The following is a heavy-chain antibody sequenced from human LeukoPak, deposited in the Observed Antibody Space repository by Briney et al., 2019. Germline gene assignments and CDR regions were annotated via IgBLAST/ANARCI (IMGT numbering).Heavy chain of an antibody. V-gene: IGHV3-21*01. Sequence: GGSLRLSCAASGFTFSSYNMNWVRQAPGKGLEWVSSITSSGSYIYYADSVKGRFTISRDNAKNSLYLQMNSLRAEDTAAYYCARDPYSGNYGDYYYYYMDLWGQGTTVTISS. D-gene: IGHD1-26*01. CDR1: GFTFSSYN. CDR3: ARDPYSGNYGDYYYYYMDL. J-gene: IGHJ6*03. CDR2: ITSSGSYI.